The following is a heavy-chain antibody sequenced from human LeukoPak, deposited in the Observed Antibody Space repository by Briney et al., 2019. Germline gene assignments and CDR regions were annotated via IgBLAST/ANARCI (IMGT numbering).Heavy chain of an antibody. D-gene: IGHD3-3*01. Sequence: PSETLSLTCGVYGGSLSGYYWSWIRQPPGMGLEWIGEINHSGSTNFHPSLNSRVSMSVDTSKNQFSLKLNSVTAADTAIYYCARGGLRFLEWSFDYWDQGTLVTVSS. CDR2: INHSGST. CDR3: ARGGLRFLEWSFDY. J-gene: IGHJ4*02. V-gene: IGHV4-34*01. CDR1: GGSLSGYY.